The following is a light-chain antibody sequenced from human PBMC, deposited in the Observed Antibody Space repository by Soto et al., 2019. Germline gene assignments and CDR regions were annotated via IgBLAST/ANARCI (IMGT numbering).Light chain of an antibody. V-gene: IGKV3-20*01. CDR1: QSVSSY. CDR3: QQYGSSPPIT. Sequence: EIVLTQSPATLSLSRGERATLSCRASQSVSSYLAWYQQKPGQAPRLLIYDASNRATGIPARFSGSGSGTDFTLTISRLEPEDFAVYYCQQYGSSPPITFGQGTRLEIK. CDR2: DAS. J-gene: IGKJ5*01.